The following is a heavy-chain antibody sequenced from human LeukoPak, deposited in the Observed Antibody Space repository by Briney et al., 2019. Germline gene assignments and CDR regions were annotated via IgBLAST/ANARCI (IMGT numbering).Heavy chain of an antibody. CDR1: GFTFS. V-gene: IGHV3-30*02. J-gene: IGHJ5*02. CDR3: AKDGNWASVS. D-gene: IGHD7-27*01. Sequence: GGSPRLSCVGSGFTFSVHWVRQVPGTGLEWLTFIRHDGTDQHYADSVRGRFTISRDNSKNTVYLQMNSLRPEDTALYYCAKDGNWASVSWGQGTLVTVSS. CDR2: IRHDGTDQ.